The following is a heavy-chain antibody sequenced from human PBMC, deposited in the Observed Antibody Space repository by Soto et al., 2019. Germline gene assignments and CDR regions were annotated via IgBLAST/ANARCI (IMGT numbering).Heavy chain of an antibody. CDR2: IKQDGSEK. CDR1: GFTFSSYW. Sequence: GGSLRLSCAASGFTFSSYWMSWVRQAPGKGLKWVANIKQDGSEKYYVDSVKGRFTISRDNAKNSLYLQMNSLRAEDTAVYYCARVMVATIYYYYYMDVWGKGTTVTVSS. V-gene: IGHV3-7*01. CDR3: ARVMVATIYYYYYMDV. J-gene: IGHJ6*03. D-gene: IGHD5-12*01.